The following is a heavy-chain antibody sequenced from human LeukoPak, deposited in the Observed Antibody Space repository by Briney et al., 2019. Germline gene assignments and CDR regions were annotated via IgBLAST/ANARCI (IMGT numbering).Heavy chain of an antibody. V-gene: IGHV4-39*01. D-gene: IGHD3-3*01. Sequence: SETLSLTCTVSGGSISNSIYYWGWIRQSPGKGLEWIGSMYYSGSTYYNPSLKSRVTISVDTSKKQFSLKLSSVTAADTAVYYCARHYEPYDFWSGRNWFDPWGQGTPVTVSS. J-gene: IGHJ5*02. CDR3: ARHYEPYDFWSGRNWFDP. CDR2: MYYSGST. CDR1: GGSISNSIYY.